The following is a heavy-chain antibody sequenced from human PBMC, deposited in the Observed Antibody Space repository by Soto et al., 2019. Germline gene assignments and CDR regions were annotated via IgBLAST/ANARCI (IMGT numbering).Heavy chain of an antibody. CDR3: ARGYTGGWSRGGYFDY. Sequence: EVQLVESGGVMVQPGGFLRLSCVASGFTFSSFEMNWVRQAPGKGLEWLSYIDNSGNKKYYADSVKGRFTISRDNAKNSLFLQMNSLGVEDTALYYCARGYTGGWSRGGYFDYWGPGTLATVSS. V-gene: IGHV3-48*03. J-gene: IGHJ4*02. CDR2: IDNSGNKK. CDR1: GFTFSSFE. D-gene: IGHD6-19*01.